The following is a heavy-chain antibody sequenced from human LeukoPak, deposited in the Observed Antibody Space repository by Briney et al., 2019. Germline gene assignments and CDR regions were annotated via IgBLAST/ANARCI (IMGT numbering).Heavy chain of an antibody. CDR3: ASGPRGDGSDY. Sequence: PSQTLSLTCTVSGGSISSGSYYWSWIRQPAGKGLEWIGRIYTSGSTNYNPSLKSRVTISVDTSKNQFSLKLSSVTAADTAVYYCASGPRGDGSDYWGQGTLVTVSS. CDR1: GGSISSGSYY. J-gene: IGHJ4*02. D-gene: IGHD5-24*01. V-gene: IGHV4-61*02. CDR2: IYTSGST.